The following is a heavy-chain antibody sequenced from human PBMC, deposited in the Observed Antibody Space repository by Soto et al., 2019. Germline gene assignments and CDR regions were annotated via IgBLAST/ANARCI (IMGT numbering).Heavy chain of an antibody. CDR3: ARSMDPGYCSSTTCLRWSDP. CDR2: IYWNDDK. CDR1: GFSISTGGVG. V-gene: IGHV2-5*01. J-gene: IGHJ5*02. Sequence: QITLKESGPTLVKPTQTLTLTCTLSGFSISTGGVGVGWIRQPPGKGLEWLAVIYWNDDKRYSPSLKSRLTITKDTSKHQVVLTLTHMDPVDTATYYCARSMDPGYCSSTTCLRWSDPWGQGNLVNVS. D-gene: IGHD2-2*01.